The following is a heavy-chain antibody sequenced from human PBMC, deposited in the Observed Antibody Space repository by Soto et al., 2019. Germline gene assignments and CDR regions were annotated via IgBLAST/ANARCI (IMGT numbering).Heavy chain of an antibody. D-gene: IGHD7-27*01. CDR2: IEDSGST. J-gene: IGHJ4*02. Sequence: QVQLQQWGAGLLKPSETLSLTCAVYGGSFSGYAWAWIRQSPGKGLEWIGEIEDSGSTKYNPSLMSRVPISVDTSKRQCSRKVTSVTAADTAVYYCARGVPGYWGQGTLVTVSS. CDR3: ARGVPGY. V-gene: IGHV4-34*01. CDR1: GGSFSGYA.